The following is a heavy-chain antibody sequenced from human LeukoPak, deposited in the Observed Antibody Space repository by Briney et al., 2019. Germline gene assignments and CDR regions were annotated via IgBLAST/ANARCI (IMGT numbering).Heavy chain of an antibody. CDR1: GFTFSSYG. Sequence: PGGSLRLSCAASGFTFSSYGMHWVRQAPGKGPEWVAFIRYDGSNKYYADSVKGRFTISRDNSKNTLYLQMNSLRAEDTAVYYCAKDGSYYDSSGYYSNPDYWGQGTLVTVSS. J-gene: IGHJ4*02. CDR2: IRYDGSNK. V-gene: IGHV3-30*02. CDR3: AKDGSYYDSSGYYSNPDY. D-gene: IGHD3-22*01.